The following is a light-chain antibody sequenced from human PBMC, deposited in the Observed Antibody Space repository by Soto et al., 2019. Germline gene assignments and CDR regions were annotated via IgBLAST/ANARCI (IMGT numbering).Light chain of an antibody. CDR2: DVS. CDR3: CSYAGSSSVV. V-gene: IGLV2-11*01. J-gene: IGLJ2*01. Sequence: QSVLTQPRSVSGSPRQSVTISCTGTSSDVGAYNYVSWYQHHPGQAPKFIIYDVSNRASGVPDRFSGSKSGNTASLTISGLQAEDEADYYCSYAGSSSVVFGGGTKVTVL. CDR1: SSDVGAYNY.